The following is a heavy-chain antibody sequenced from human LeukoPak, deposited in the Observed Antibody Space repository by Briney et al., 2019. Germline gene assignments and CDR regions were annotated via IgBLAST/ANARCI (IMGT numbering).Heavy chain of an antibody. V-gene: IGHV4-39*07. CDR2: IYYSGST. CDR3: ARAHSSSWYMDY. D-gene: IGHD6-13*01. Sequence: SETLSLTCTVSGGSISSSSYYWGWIRQPPGKGLEWIGSIYYSGSTYYNPSLKSRVTISVDTSKNQFSLKLTSVTAADTAVYYCARAHSSSWYMDYWGQGTLVTVSS. CDR1: GGSISSSSYY. J-gene: IGHJ4*02.